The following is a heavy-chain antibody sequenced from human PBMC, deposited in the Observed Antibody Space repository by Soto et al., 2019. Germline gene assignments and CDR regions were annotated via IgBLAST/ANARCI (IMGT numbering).Heavy chain of an antibody. Sequence: LGESLKISCKGSGYSFTSYWIGWVRQMPGKGLEWMGIIYPGGSDTRYSPSFQGQVTISADKSISTAYLQWSSLKASDTAMYYCATAAYCSGGSCYSRGDALDIWGQGTMVTVSS. CDR3: ATAAYCSGGSCYSRGDALDI. CDR1: GYSFTSYW. D-gene: IGHD2-15*01. J-gene: IGHJ3*02. V-gene: IGHV5-51*01. CDR2: IYPGGSDT.